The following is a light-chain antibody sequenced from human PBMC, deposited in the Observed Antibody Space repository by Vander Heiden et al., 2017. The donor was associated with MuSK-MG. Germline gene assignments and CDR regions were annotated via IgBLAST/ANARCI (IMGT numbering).Light chain of an antibody. Sequence: QSVLTQPPSVSGAPGQRVTISCTGSSSHIGAGYDVHWYQQLPGTPPKLLIYGNSNRPAGVPDRFSASKAGTSASLAITGLQAEEEADYYCQSDDSSRSVVFGGGTKLTVL. J-gene: IGLJ2*01. V-gene: IGLV1-40*01. CDR1: SSHIGAGYD. CDR3: QSDDSSRSVV. CDR2: GNS.